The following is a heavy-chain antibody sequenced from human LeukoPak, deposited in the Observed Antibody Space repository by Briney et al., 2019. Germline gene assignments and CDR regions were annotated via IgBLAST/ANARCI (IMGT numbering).Heavy chain of an antibody. CDR1: GYTFTSYY. J-gene: IGHJ5*02. CDR2: INPSGGST. Sequence: ASVKVSCKASGYTFTSYYMHWVRQAPGQGLEWMGIINPSGGSTSYAQKFQGRVTMTRDTSISTAYMELSRLRSDDTAVYYCARDPGSNWFDPWGQGTLVTVSS. D-gene: IGHD3-10*01. CDR3: ARDPGSNWFDP. V-gene: IGHV1-46*01.